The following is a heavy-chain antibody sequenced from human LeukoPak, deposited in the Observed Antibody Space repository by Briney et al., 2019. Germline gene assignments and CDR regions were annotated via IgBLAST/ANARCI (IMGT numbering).Heavy chain of an antibody. D-gene: IGHD1-26*01. Sequence: PSETLSLTCTVSGGSISSGSYSWNWIRQPAGKGLEGIGRIYTSGSTNYNPSPKTRLTISVDTSKNQFSLKLSSVTAADTAVYYCARAEWELDDAFDIWGQGTMVTVSS. J-gene: IGHJ3*02. CDR1: GGSISSGSYS. V-gene: IGHV4-61*02. CDR2: IYTSGST. CDR3: ARAEWELDDAFDI.